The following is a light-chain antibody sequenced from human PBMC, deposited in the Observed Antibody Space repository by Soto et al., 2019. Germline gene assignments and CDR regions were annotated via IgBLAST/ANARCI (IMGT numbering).Light chain of an antibody. J-gene: IGKJ5*01. Sequence: TQSPSSVSASVGDRVTISCRASQGVSSWLAWYQQKPGQAPRLLIYGASSRPTDIPARFSGSGSGTDFTLTISSLEPEDFALYYCQQRSNWPITFGQGTRLEIK. CDR3: QQRSNWPIT. V-gene: IGKV3D-11*01. CDR2: GAS. CDR1: QGVSSW.